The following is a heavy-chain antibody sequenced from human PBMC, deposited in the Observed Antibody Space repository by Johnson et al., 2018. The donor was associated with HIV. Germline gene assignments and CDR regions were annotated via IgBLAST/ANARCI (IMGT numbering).Heavy chain of an antibody. Sequence: QVQLVESGGGLVKPGGSLRLSCAASGFTFNNYCMHWVRQAPGKGLEWVAVISFDGSNKYYADSVKGRFTISRDNAKNSLYLQMNSLRAEDTAVYYCAKGVQQQLVGGAFDIWGQGTMVTFSS. CDR3: AKGVQQQLVGGAFDI. J-gene: IGHJ3*02. V-gene: IGHV3-30*18. D-gene: IGHD6-13*01. CDR2: ISFDGSNK. CDR1: GFTFNNYC.